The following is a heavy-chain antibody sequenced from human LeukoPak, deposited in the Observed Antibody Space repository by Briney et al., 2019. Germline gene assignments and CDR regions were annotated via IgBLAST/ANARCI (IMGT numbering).Heavy chain of an antibody. D-gene: IGHD4-11*01. CDR3: ARTPEWTTIYYYYYMDV. V-gene: IGHV1-18*01. Sequence: ASVKVSCKASGYTFTSYGISWVRRAPGQGLEWMGWISAYNGNTNYAQKLQGRVTMTTDTSTSTAYMELRSLRSDDTAVYYCARTPEWTTIYYYYYMDVWGKGTTVTVSS. CDR2: ISAYNGNT. CDR1: GYTFTSYG. J-gene: IGHJ6*03.